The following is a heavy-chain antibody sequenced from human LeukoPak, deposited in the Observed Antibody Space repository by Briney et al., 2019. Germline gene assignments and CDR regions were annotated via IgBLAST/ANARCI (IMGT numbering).Heavy chain of an antibody. CDR2: SYYSGST. D-gene: IGHD1-26*01. CDR3: ARHGASGSYLYYFDY. Sequence: SETLSLTCTVAGGSISSYYWSWIRQTPGKGLEWIGYSYYSGSTNYNPSLKSRVTISVDTSKNQFSLKPSSVTAADTAVYFCARHGASGSYLYYFDYWGQGTLVTVSS. CDR1: GGSISSYY. J-gene: IGHJ4*02. V-gene: IGHV4-59*08.